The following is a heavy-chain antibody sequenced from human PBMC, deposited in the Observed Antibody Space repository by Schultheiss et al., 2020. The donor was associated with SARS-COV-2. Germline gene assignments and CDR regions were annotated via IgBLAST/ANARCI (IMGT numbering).Heavy chain of an antibody. J-gene: IGHJ6*02. CDR3: ASLLSGWLQYYYGMDV. CDR1: GFTFSSYW. V-gene: IGHV3-23*01. D-gene: IGHD5-24*01. CDR2: ISGSGGST. Sequence: GESLKISCAASGFTFSSYWMHWVRQAPGKGLEWVSAISGSGGSTYYADSVKGRFTISRDNSKNTLYLQMNSLRAEDTAVYYCASLLSGWLQYYYGMDVWGQGTTVTVSS.